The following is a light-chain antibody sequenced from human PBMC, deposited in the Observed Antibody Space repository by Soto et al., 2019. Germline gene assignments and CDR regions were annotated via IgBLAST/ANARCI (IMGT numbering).Light chain of an antibody. CDR1: SRDVGGYNY. Sequence: QSALTQPRSVSGSPGQSVTISCTGTSRDVGGYNYVSWYQQHPGKAPKLMIYDVSKRPSGVPDRFSGSKSGNTASLTISGLQAEDEADYYCCSYAGSYGVFGGGTKLTVL. J-gene: IGLJ2*01. CDR2: DVS. V-gene: IGLV2-11*01. CDR3: CSYAGSYGV.